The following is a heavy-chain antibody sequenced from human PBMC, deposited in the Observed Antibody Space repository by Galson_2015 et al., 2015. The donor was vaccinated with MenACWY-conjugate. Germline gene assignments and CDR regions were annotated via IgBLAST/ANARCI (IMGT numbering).Heavy chain of an antibody. V-gene: IGHV4-59*01. J-gene: IGHJ4*02. Sequence: ENLSLTCRVSCASLSNDYLSLVRPPPGEGIGWVWYIHYSGSTKYNPSLKTRITMSLDTSENQFSLKLSSVTAADTAVYYCARWVTVKMIEYCGQGTLVTVSP. D-gene: IGHD2-21*02. CDR2: IHYSGST. CDR3: ARWVTVKMIEY. CDR1: CASLSNDY.